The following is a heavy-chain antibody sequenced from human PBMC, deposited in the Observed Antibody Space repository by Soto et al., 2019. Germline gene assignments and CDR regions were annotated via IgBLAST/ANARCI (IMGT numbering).Heavy chain of an antibody. V-gene: IGHV4-34*01. J-gene: IGHJ5*02. Sequence: SETLSLTCAVYGGSFSGYYWSWIRQPPGKGLEWIGEINHSGSTNYNPSLKSRVTISVDTSKNQFSLKLSSVTAAGTAVYYCARGPSLWNRPQVRFDPWGQGTLVTVS. D-gene: IGHD1-1*01. CDR3: ARGPSLWNRPQVRFDP. CDR2: INHSGST. CDR1: GGSFSGYY.